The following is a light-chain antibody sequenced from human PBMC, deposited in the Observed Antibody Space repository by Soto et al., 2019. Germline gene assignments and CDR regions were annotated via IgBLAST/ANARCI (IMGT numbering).Light chain of an antibody. V-gene: IGKV3-20*01. CDR2: GTS. CDR1: QSVSSSY. CDR3: QQYGSSSWT. J-gene: IGKJ1*01. Sequence: EIVLTQSPGTLSLSPGEKATLSPKASQSVSSSYLAWYQQKPGQAPRLLIYGTSSRATGIPDRFSGSGSGTDFTLTISRLEPEDFAVYYCQQYGSSSWTFGQGTKV.